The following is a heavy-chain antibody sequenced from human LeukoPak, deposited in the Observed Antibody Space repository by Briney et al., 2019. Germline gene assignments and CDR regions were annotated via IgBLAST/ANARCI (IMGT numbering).Heavy chain of an antibody. D-gene: IGHD2-8*02. CDR3: ARVVDYVELVVVVTGGWFDP. CDR1: GFTFKNFA. Sequence: PGGPRRLSWAASGFTFKNFALPGFRQPPGRGRDCLPVIRGRGGHVYYADSVQGRFTISRDASKRTLYLQMNSLRVEDTALYFCARVVDYVELVVVVTGGWFDPWGQGTQVTVSS. V-gene: IGHV3-23*01. CDR2: IRGRGGHV. J-gene: IGHJ5*02.